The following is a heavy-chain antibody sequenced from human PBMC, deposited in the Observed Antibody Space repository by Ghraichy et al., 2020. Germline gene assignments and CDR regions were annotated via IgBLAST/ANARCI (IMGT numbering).Heavy chain of an antibody. CDR3: ARGRSGTPRSVFDI. Sequence: GESLNISCVVSGFTFSNYWMHWVRQSPGTGLVCVSRLSSDGSDITYADSVKGRFTISRDNAKNTLYLQMNSLRAEDTAVYYCARGRSGTPRSVFDIWGQGTMVTVSP. CDR2: LSSDGSDI. J-gene: IGHJ3*02. CDR1: GFTFSNYW. D-gene: IGHD1-26*01. V-gene: IGHV3-74*01.